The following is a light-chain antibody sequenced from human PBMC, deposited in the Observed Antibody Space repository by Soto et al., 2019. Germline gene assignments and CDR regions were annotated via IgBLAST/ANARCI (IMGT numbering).Light chain of an antibody. CDR3: SSYTSKSSLI. V-gene: IGLV2-14*01. Sequence: QSALTQPASVSGSPGQSITISCAGTLRDVGAYNLVSWYQQHPGRAPQLIIYEVRNRPSGISFRFSGSKSGNTASLTISGLQAEDEADYYCSSYTSKSSLIFGGGTKVTVL. CDR1: LRDVGAYNL. J-gene: IGLJ2*01. CDR2: EVR.